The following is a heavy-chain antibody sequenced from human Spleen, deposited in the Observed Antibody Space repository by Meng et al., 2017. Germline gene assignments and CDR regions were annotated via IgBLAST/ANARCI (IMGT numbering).Heavy chain of an antibody. CDR1: GGSISSYY. J-gene: IGHJ4*02. V-gene: IGHV4-59*01. Sequence: QVQLQESGPGLVKPAETLSLTCTVAGGSISSYYWSWIRQPPGKGLEWIGYVYYSGSTNYNPSLKSRVTISVDTSKNQFSLKLTSVTAADTAVYYCARLIPPLNWGQGTLVTFSS. CDR2: VYYSGST. CDR3: ARLIPPLN.